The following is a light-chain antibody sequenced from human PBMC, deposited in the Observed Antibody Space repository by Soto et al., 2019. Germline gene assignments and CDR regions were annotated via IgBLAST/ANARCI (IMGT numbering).Light chain of an antibody. CDR3: QEYNNWPLT. V-gene: IGKV3-15*01. CDR1: QSVGGN. J-gene: IGKJ1*01. Sequence: EIVMTQSPGTLSVSPGERATLSCRARQSVGGNLAWYQHKPGQAPRPLIYGPSTRATGTPARLSGSGSGTEFTLTISCLESEDFAVYSCQEYNNWPLTFGQGTKVEVK. CDR2: GPS.